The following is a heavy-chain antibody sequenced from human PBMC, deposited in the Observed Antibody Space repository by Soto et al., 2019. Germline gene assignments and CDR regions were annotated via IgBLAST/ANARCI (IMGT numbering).Heavy chain of an antibody. CDR1: GGSISSSSYY. V-gene: IGHV4-39*01. D-gene: IGHD3-16*01. Sequence: SETLSLTCTVSGGSISSSSYYWGWIRQPPGKGLEWIGSIYYSGSTYYNPSLKSRVTISVDTSKNQFSLKLSSVTAADTAVYYCAITYYDYIWGSFPPDYWGQGTLVTVSS. CDR2: IYYSGST. CDR3: AITYYDYIWGSFPPDY. J-gene: IGHJ4*02.